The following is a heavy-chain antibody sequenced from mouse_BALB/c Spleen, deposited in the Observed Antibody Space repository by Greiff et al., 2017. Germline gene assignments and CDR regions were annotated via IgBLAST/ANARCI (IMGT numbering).Heavy chain of an antibody. D-gene: IGHD2-3*01. J-gene: IGHJ4*01. Sequence: QVQLKQSGPELVKPGASVKISCKASGYAFSSSWMNWVKQRPGQGLEWIGRIYPGDGDTNYNGKFKGKATLTADKSSSTAYMQLSSLTSVDSAVYFCAREGWFLAMDYWGQGTSVTVSS. CDR1: GYAFSSSW. CDR2: IYPGDGDT. V-gene: IGHV1-82*01. CDR3: AREGWFLAMDY.